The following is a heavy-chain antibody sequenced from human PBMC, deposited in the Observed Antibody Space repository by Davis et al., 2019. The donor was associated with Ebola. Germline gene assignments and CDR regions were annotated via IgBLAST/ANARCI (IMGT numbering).Heavy chain of an antibody. V-gene: IGHV4-59*12. CDR1: GGSISSYY. J-gene: IGHJ5*02. D-gene: IGHD4-17*01. CDR3: ASHMTTVTTGWFDP. Sequence: MPGGSLRLSCTVSGGSISSYYWSWIRQPPGKGLEWIGYIYYSGSTNYNPSLKSRVTISVDRSKNQFSLKLSSVTAADTAVYYCASHMTTVTTGWFDPWGQGTLVTVSS. CDR2: IYYSGST.